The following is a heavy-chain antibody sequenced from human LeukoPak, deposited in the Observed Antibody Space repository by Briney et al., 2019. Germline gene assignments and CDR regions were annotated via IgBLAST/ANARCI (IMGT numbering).Heavy chain of an antibody. D-gene: IGHD3-3*01. CDR2: INHSGST. CDR1: GGSFSGYY. V-gene: IGHV4-34*01. Sequence: SDTLSLTCAVYGGSFSGYYWSWIRQPPGKGLEWIGEINHSGSTNYNPSLKSRVTISVDTSKNQFSLKLSSVTAADTAVYYCATTPTIFGVVPSLFDYWGQGTLVTVSS. CDR3: ATTPTIFGVVPSLFDY. J-gene: IGHJ4*02.